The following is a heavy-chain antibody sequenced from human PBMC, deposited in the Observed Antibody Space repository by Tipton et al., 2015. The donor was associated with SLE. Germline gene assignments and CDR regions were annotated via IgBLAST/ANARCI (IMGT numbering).Heavy chain of an antibody. CDR1: GGSFSGYY. D-gene: IGHD6-19*01. J-gene: IGHJ4*02. CDR3: ARGRFSSAWYRDEHFDS. CDR2: VNHSGSP. V-gene: IGHV4-34*01. Sequence: TLSLTCAVYGGSFSGYYWSWIRQPPGKGLEWIGEVNHSGSPYYNPSLKSRVTISVNTSKNQFSLRLTSVTAADTAFYFCARGRFSSAWYRDEHFDSWGQGTLVTVSS.